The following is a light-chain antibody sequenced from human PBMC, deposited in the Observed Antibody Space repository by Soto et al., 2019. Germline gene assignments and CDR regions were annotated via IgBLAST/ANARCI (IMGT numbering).Light chain of an antibody. CDR2: GAS. CDR3: QQYNNWPRT. J-gene: IGKJ1*01. Sequence: SPSTLFLSPGGRAPLSFRASQSVSSNLAWYQQKPGHAPRLLIYGASTRATGIPARFSGSGSGTEFTLTISSLQSEDFAVYYCQQYNNWPRTFGQGTKVDIK. CDR1: QSVSSN. V-gene: IGKV3-15*01.